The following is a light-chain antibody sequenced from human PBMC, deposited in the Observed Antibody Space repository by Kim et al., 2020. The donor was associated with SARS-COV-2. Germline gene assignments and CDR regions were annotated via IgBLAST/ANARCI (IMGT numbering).Light chain of an antibody. CDR3: QSADGSGTYV. CDR1: TLPEKQ. Sequence: VPPGQTARITCSGATLPEKQTYWYQQKSGQAPLLVIYKDNERPSGIPGRFSGSSSGTTVTLTISGVQAEDDADYYCQSADGSGTYVFGTGTKVTVL. CDR2: KDN. J-gene: IGLJ1*01. V-gene: IGLV3-25*03.